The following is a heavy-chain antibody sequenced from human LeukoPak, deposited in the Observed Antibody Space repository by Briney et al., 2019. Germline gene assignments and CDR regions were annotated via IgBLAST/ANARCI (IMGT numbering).Heavy chain of an antibody. Sequence: PSETLSLSCTVSGGSINSYYWSWIRQPPGKGLEWIGYIYYTGTTNYNPSLKSRVTISLDTSKNQFSLKLTSVTAADTAVYYCARETSQKGAHYMDVWGKGTTITISS. J-gene: IGHJ6*03. D-gene: IGHD3-16*01. CDR3: ARETSQKGAHYMDV. V-gene: IGHV4-59*01. CDR2: IYYTGTT. CDR1: GGSINSYY.